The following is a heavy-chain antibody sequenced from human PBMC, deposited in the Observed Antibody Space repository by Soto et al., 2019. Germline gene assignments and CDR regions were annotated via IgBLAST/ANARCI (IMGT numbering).Heavy chain of an antibody. J-gene: IGHJ5*02. D-gene: IGHD6-19*01. V-gene: IGHV4-61*08. CDR2: IYYSGGT. Sequence: PSEILSLTCTFSGTALSSGVYFYTWVRQPPGKGLEWLGYIYYSGGTNYNPSLKSRVTISLDKSKSQFSLRLISVTAADTAVYYCTREQSADNGFDPWGQGTLVTVAS. CDR3: TREQSADNGFDP. CDR1: GTALSSGVYF.